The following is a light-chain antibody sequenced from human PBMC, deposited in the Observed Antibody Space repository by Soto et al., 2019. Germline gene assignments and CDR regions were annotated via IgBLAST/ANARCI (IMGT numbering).Light chain of an antibody. CDR2: DVS. V-gene: IGLV2-11*01. Sequence: QSVLTQPRSVSGSPGQSVTISRTGTSSDVGGYNYVPWYQQHPGKAPKLMIYDVSKRPSGVPDRFSGSKSGNTASLTISGLQAEDEADYYCCSYAGSYTVVFGGGTKLTVL. CDR1: SSDVGGYNY. CDR3: CSYAGSYTVV. J-gene: IGLJ2*01.